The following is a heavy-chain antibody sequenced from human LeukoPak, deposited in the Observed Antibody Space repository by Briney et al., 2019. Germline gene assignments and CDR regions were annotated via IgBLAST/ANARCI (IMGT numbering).Heavy chain of an antibody. J-gene: IGHJ4*02. V-gene: IGHV3-30*02. CDR1: GFTFSSYG. CDR2: IRYDGSYK. CDR3: AKDPRDCSSSSCYIAAAGFDY. D-gene: IGHD2-2*02. Sequence: PGGSLRLSCAASGFTFSSYGMHWVRQAPGKGPEWVAFIRYDGSYKYYGDSVKGRFTISRDNSKNTMYLQMNSLRAEDTAVYYCAKDPRDCSSSSCYIAAAGFDYWGQGTLVTVSS.